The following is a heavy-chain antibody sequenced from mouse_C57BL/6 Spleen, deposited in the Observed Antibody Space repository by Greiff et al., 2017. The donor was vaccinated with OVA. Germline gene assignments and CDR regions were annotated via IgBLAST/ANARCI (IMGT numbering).Heavy chain of an antibody. J-gene: IGHJ4*01. CDR3: ARKRSYEAMDY. CDR2: ISYDGSN. D-gene: IGHD1-1*01. CDR1: GYSITSGYY. Sequence: EVQLQESGPGLVKPSQSLSLTCSVTGYSITSGYYWNWIRQFPGNKLEWMGYISYDGSNNYNPSLKNRISITRDTSKNQFFLKLNSVTTEDTATYYCARKRSYEAMDYWGQGTSVTVSS. V-gene: IGHV3-6*01.